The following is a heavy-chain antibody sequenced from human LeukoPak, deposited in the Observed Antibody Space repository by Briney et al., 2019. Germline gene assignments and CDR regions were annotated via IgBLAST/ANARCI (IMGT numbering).Heavy chain of an antibody. J-gene: IGHJ5*02. CDR1: GFTFSSYS. CDR3: ARGTNYDFWSGYYLNWFDP. D-gene: IGHD3-3*01. CDR2: ISSSSSYI. V-gene: IGHV3-21*01. Sequence: GGSLRLSCAASGFTFSSYSMNWVRRAPGKGLEWVSSISSSSSYIYYADSVKGRFTISRDNAKNSLYLRMNSLRAEDTAVYYCARGTNYDFWSGYYLNWFDPWGQGTLVTVSS.